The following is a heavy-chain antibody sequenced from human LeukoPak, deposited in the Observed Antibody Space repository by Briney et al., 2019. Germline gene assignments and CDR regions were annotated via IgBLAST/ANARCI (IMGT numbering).Heavy chain of an antibody. D-gene: IGHD6-6*01. Sequence: GGSLRLSCAASGFTFSSYAMSWVRQAPGKGLEWVSAISGSGGSTYYADSVKGRFTISRDNSKNTLYLQMNSLRAEDTAVYYCAKDPGGQWSSSSPGFSDYWGQGTLVTVSS. CDR3: AKDPGGQWSSSSPGFSDY. CDR2: ISGSGGST. CDR1: GFTFSSYA. J-gene: IGHJ4*02. V-gene: IGHV3-23*01.